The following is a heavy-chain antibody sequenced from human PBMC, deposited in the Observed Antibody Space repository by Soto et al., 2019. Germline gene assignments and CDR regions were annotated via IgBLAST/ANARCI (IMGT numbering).Heavy chain of an antibody. V-gene: IGHV1-69*01. J-gene: IGHJ6*02. CDR1: GGTFSSYA. Sequence: QVQLVQSGAEVKKPGSSVKVSSKASGGTFSSYAISWVRQAPGQGLEWMGGIIPIFGTANYAQKFQGRVTITADESTSTAYMELSSLRSEDTAVYYCARENTVTTAYYYYGMDVWGQGTTVTVSS. CDR3: ARENTVTTAYYYYGMDV. D-gene: IGHD4-17*01. CDR2: IIPIFGTA.